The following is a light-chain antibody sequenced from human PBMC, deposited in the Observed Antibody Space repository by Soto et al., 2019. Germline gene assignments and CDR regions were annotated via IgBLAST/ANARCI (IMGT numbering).Light chain of an antibody. V-gene: IGLV1-44*01. J-gene: IGLJ3*02. CDR2: SNN. CDR1: RSNIGRNT. Sequence: QAVVTQPPSASGTPGQRVTISCSGGRSNIGRNTVNWYQQLPGTAPKLLIYSNNQRPSGVPDRFSASKSDTSASLAVSGLQSEDEGDYYCAAWDDSLHAWVFGGGTNSPS. CDR3: AAWDDSLHAWV.